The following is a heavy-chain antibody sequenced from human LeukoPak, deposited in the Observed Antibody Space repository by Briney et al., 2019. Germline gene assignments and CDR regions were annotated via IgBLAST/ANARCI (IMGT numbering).Heavy chain of an antibody. Sequence: PGGSLRLSCAASGFTFSSYAMSWVRQAPGKGLEWVSAISDSGGSTYYADSVKGRFTISRDNSKNTLYLQMNSLRAEDTAVYYCAREIAATGVFDYWGQGTLVTVSS. D-gene: IGHD6-13*01. CDR1: GFTFSSYA. J-gene: IGHJ4*02. CDR3: AREIAATGVFDY. V-gene: IGHV3-23*01. CDR2: ISDSGGST.